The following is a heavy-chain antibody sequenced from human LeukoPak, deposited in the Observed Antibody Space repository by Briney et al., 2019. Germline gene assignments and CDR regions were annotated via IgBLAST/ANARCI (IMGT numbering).Heavy chain of an antibody. Sequence: PSETLSLTCTVSGGSISSSSYYWGWIRQSPGKGLEWIGNIYYSGSTYYNPSLKSRVTISVDTSKNQFSLRLSSVTAADTAMYYCATDSSGHYSGSYFDYRGLGTLVTVSS. D-gene: IGHD3-22*01. J-gene: IGHJ4*02. CDR3: ATDSSGHYSGSYFDY. CDR1: GGSISSSSYY. V-gene: IGHV4-39*01. CDR2: IYYSGST.